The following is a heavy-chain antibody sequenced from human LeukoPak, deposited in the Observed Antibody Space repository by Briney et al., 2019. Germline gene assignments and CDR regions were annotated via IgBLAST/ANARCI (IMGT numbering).Heavy chain of an antibody. CDR2: ISAYNGNT. Sequence: ASVKVSCKAFGYTFTSNYMHWVRQAPGQGLEWMGWISAYNGNTNYAQKLQGRVTMTTDTSTSTAYMELRSLRSDDTAVYYCARRRSSSWCVYWGQGTLVTVSS. J-gene: IGHJ4*02. CDR1: GYTFTSNY. CDR3: ARRRSSSWCVY. D-gene: IGHD6-13*01. V-gene: IGHV1-18*04.